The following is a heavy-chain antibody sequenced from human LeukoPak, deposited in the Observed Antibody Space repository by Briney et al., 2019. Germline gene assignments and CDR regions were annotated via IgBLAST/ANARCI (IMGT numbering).Heavy chain of an antibody. V-gene: IGHV4-34*01. CDR1: GETFSGFY. CDR3: ARAQETVAIDY. Sequence: SETLSLTCAVYGETFSGFYWTWIRQSPGEGLQWIGEIDHTGSAKYNPSLKSRVSIIADTSKNQFSLKMKSVTAADTAIYYCARAQETVAIDYWGQGTLVTVSS. J-gene: IGHJ4*02. CDR2: IDHTGSA. D-gene: IGHD5-12*01.